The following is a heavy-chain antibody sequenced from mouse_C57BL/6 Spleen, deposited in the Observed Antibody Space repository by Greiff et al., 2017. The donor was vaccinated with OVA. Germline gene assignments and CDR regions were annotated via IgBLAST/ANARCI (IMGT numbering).Heavy chain of an antibody. Sequence: EVQGVESGGGLVKPGGSRKLSCAASGFTFSSYAMSWVRQTPEKRLEWVATISDGGSYTYYPDNVKGRFTISRDNAKNNLYLQMSHLKSEDTAMYYCARGPYYYGSSPAWFAYWGQGTLVTVSA. V-gene: IGHV5-4*01. J-gene: IGHJ3*01. CDR3: ARGPYYYGSSPAWFAY. CDR2: ISDGGSYT. D-gene: IGHD1-1*01. CDR1: GFTFSSYA.